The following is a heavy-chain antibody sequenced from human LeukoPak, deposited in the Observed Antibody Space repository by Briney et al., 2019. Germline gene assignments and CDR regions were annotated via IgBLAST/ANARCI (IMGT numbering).Heavy chain of an antibody. J-gene: IGHJ6*03. CDR1: GYTFTSYY. D-gene: IGHD2-15*01. CDR3: ARGYCSGGSCYGGPRIYYYYMDV. Sequence: ASVKVSCKASGYTFTSYYMHWVRQAPGQGLEWMGIINPSGGSTSYAQKFQGRVTMTRDMSTSTVYMELSSLRSEDTAAYYCARGYCSGGSCYGGPRIYYYYMDVWGQGTLVTVSS. CDR2: INPSGGST. V-gene: IGHV1-46*01.